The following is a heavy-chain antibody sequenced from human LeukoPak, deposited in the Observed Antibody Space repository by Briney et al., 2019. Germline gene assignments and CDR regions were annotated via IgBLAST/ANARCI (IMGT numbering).Heavy chain of an antibody. CDR2: IYYSGST. V-gene: IGHV4-61*01. D-gene: IGHD3-10*01. CDR3: ARARVGELLNFDY. CDR1: GGSVSSGSYY. J-gene: IGHJ4*02. Sequence: PSGTLSLTCTVSGGSVSSGSYYWSWIRQPPGKGLEWIGYIYYSGSTNYNPSLKSRVTISVDTSKNQFSLKLSSVTAADTAVYYCARARVGELLNFDYWGQGTLVTVSS.